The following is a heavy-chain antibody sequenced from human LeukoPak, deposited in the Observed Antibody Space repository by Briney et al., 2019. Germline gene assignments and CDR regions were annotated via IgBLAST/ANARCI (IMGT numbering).Heavy chain of an antibody. CDR2: IYYSGST. V-gene: IGHV4-59*01. D-gene: IGHD2-21*02. CDR3: ARDPGYCGGDCHAFDI. Sequence: KPSETLSLTCTVSGGSISGYYWTWIRQPPGEGVEWIGSIYYSGSTNYHPSLKSRVTISVDASKRHFSLKLGSVTAADTAVYYCARDPGYCGGDCHAFDIWGQGTMVTVSS. J-gene: IGHJ3*02. CDR1: GGSISGYY.